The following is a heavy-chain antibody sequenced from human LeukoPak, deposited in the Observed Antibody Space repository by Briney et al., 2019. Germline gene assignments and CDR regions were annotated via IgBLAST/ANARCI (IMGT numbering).Heavy chain of an antibody. V-gene: IGHV3-53*01. D-gene: IGHD4-17*01. CDR3: ARGRGGDYVPSRFDY. CDR2: IYSGGST. CDR1: GFTVSSNY. J-gene: IGHJ4*02. Sequence: GGSLRLSCAASGFTVSSNYMSWVRQAPGKGLEWVSVIYSGGSTYYADSVAGRFTISRDNSKSTLYLQMNGLRAEDTAVYYCARGRGGDYVPSRFDYWGQGTLVTVSS.